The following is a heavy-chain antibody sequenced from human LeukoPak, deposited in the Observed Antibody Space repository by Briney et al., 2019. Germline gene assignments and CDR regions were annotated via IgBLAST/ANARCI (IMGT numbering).Heavy chain of an antibody. CDR3: ARESPGGYYDSSGSKPYYFDY. V-gene: IGHV3-33*01. Sequence: PGRSLRLSCAASGFTFSSYGMHWVRQAPGKGLEWVAVIWYDGSNKYYADSVKGRFTISRDNSKNTLYLQMNSLRAEDTAVYYCARESPGGYYDSSGSKPYYFDYWGQGTLVTVSS. CDR1: GFTFSSYG. D-gene: IGHD3-22*01. CDR2: IWYDGSNK. J-gene: IGHJ4*02.